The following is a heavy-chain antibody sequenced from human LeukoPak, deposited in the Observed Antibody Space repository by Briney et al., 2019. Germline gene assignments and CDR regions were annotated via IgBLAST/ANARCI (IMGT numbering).Heavy chain of an antibody. V-gene: IGHV3-30*04. J-gene: IGHJ4*02. CDR2: ISYDGSNK. D-gene: IGHD2-2*01. Sequence: GGSLRLSCAASGFTFSSYAMHWVRQAPGKGLEWVAVISYDGSNKYYADSVEGRFTISRDNSKNTLYLQMNSLRAEDTAVYYCARQKYQLLEGVFDYWGQGTLVTVSS. CDR1: GFTFSSYA. CDR3: ARQKYQLLEGVFDY.